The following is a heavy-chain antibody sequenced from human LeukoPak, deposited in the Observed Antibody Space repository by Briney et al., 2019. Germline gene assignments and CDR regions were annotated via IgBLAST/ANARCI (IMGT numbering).Heavy chain of an antibody. CDR1: GFTFSSYA. D-gene: IGHD3-10*02. V-gene: IGHV3-30-3*01. J-gene: IGHJ4*02. CDR2: ISYDGSNK. Sequence: GGSLRLSCAASGFTFSSYAMHWVRQAPGKGLEWVAVISYDGSNKYYADSVKGRFTISRDNSKNTLYLQMNSLRAEDTAVYYCARVSGHYYVTLSDYWGQGTPVTVSS. CDR3: ARVSGHYYVTLSDY.